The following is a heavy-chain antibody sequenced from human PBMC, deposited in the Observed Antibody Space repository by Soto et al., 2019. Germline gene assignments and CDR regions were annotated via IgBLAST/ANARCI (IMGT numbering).Heavy chain of an antibody. CDR2: IYHTGGR. V-gene: IGHV4-4*02. CDR3: ARAAYCTTANCWDDFHYYNIDV. J-gene: IGHJ6*02. CDR1: GDSINNTYW. D-gene: IGHD2-2*01. Sequence: QVQLQQSGPGLVKPSGTLSLTCFVSGDSINNTYWWSWVRQAPEKGREGVGEIYHTGGRGYMPSLRGRITLSVDTSKNQFSLKLTSVTAADTAVYYCARAAYCTTANCWDDFHYYNIDVWGQGTAVTVSS.